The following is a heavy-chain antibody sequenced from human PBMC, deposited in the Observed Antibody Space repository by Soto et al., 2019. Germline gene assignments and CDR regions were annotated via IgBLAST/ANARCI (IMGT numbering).Heavy chain of an antibody. Sequence: SETLSLTCTVSGGSISSHYWSWIRQPPGKGLKWIGYIYYSGSTNYNPSLTSQVTIKIDTSKYQFSLKLSFVTAADTAVYYCARRYGYSFDYWGQGTLVTVS. D-gene: IGHD1-1*01. J-gene: IGHJ4*02. V-gene: IGHV4-59*08. CDR3: ARRYGYSFDY. CDR1: GGSISSHY. CDR2: IYYSGST.